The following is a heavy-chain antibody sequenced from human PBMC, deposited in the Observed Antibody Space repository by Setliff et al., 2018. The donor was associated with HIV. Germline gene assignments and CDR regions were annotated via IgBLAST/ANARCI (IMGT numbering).Heavy chain of an antibody. Sequence: SETLSLTCNVSGYYFSSGYYWGWIRRPPGKGLEWIGSIHHSGSTYSSLSLRSRVIMLMDTSKNQISLKLSSVTAADTAVYYCCRSMTTVPEDAFDIWGQGAMVTVSS. CDR1: GYYFSSGYY. J-gene: IGHJ3*02. D-gene: IGHD4-17*01. CDR2: IHHSGST. V-gene: IGHV4-38-2*02. CDR3: CRSMTTVPEDAFDI.